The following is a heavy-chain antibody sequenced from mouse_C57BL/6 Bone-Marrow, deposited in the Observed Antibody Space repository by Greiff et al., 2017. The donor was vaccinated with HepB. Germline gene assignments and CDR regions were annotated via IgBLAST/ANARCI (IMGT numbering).Heavy chain of an antibody. CDR3: AGGFITTVVDAMDY. Sequence: EVQVVESGGGLVQPGGSLKLSCAASGFTFSDYYMYWVRQTPEKRLEWVAYISNGGGSTYYPDTVKGRFTISRDNAKNTLYLQMSRLKSEDTAMYYCAGGFITTVVDAMDYWGQGTSVTVSS. CDR2: ISNGGGST. J-gene: IGHJ4*01. D-gene: IGHD1-1*01. CDR1: GFTFSDYY. V-gene: IGHV5-12*01.